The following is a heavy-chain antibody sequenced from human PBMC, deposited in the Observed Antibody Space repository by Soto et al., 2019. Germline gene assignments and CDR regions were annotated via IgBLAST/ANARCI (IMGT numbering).Heavy chain of an antibody. D-gene: IGHD1-1*01. CDR3: ARVERGTATTVVDAFDI. CDR1: GGSVSSGSYY. Sequence: QVQLQQWGAGLLKPSETLSLTCAVYGGSVSSGSYYWSWIRQPPGKGLEWIGEMRHSGGSHFNPSLKSRVTRSVDTSKSQFSLKMSFVTAADTALYYCARVERGTATTVVDAFDIWGPGTMVTVSS. CDR2: MRHSGGS. J-gene: IGHJ3*02. V-gene: IGHV4-34*01.